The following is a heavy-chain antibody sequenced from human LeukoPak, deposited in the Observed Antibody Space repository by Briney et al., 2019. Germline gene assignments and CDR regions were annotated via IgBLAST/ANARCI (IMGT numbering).Heavy chain of an antibody. V-gene: IGHV3-7*01. CDR1: GFTFGNYW. Sequence: GGSLRLACAAYGFTFGNYWMSWVRQAPGKGLEWMANMKYDGSEKYYVDSVKGRFTISRDNAKNSVYLQMNYLRVEDTAVYYCAREGTVTPYNFDYWGQGTLVNVSS. CDR3: AREGTVTPYNFDY. J-gene: IGHJ4*02. CDR2: MKYDGSEK. D-gene: IGHD4-17*01.